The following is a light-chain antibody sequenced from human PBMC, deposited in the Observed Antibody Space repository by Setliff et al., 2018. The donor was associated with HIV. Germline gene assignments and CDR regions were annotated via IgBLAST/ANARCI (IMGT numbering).Light chain of an antibody. V-gene: IGLV2-14*01. CDR1: SNDIGAFNH. J-gene: IGLJ3*02. Sequence: QSALTQPASVSGSPGQSITISCIGSSNDIGAFNHVSWYQQHPGRAPKHLIYGVTSRPSGVSNRFSGSKTANTASLTISGLQAEDEADYYCTSLTASTTWVFGGGTRSPS. CDR3: TSLTASTTWV. CDR2: GVT.